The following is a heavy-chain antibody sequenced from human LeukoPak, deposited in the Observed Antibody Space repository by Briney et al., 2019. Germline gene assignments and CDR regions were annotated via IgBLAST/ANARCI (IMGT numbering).Heavy chain of an antibody. J-gene: IGHJ4*02. CDR1: GGSISSYY. CDR3: AGGGGIAAAGTFDY. D-gene: IGHD6-13*01. Sequence: PSETLSLTCTVSGGSISSYYWSWIRQPPGKGLEWIGYIYYSGSTNYNPFLKSRVTISVDTSKNQFSLKLSSVTAADTAVYYCAGGGGIAAAGTFDYWGQGTLVTVSS. CDR2: IYYSGST. V-gene: IGHV4-59*01.